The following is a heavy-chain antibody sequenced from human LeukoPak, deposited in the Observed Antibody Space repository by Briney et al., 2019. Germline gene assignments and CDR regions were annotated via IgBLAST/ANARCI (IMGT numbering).Heavy chain of an antibody. CDR1: GFSMSVYW. Sequence: GGSLRLSCEASGFSMSVYWMSWVRQAPGKGLEWVGNTKQEGSERNYVDSVKGRFTIYRDNTKKSLYLKMNSLRAEDTAVYYCARDWGAYYHFFDYWGQGTLVTVSS. V-gene: IGHV3-7*01. J-gene: IGHJ4*02. D-gene: IGHD3-22*01. CDR2: TKQEGSER. CDR3: ARDWGAYYHFFDY.